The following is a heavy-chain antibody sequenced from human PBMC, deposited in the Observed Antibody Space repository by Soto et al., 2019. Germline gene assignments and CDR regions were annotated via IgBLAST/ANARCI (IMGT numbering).Heavy chain of an antibody. V-gene: IGHV1-18*01. CDR3: AMVDVYVTPSPQDV. Sequence: QVQLVQSGAEVKNPGVSVKGSCKASGYTFTRYGIGWARQAPGQGLEWMGWINTYNGNTNYAQNVQGRVTLTTDTSTSTAYMELRSLRSNDTAIYYCAMVDVYVTPSPQDVWGQGTTVIVSS. D-gene: IGHD3-16*01. CDR2: INTYNGNT. J-gene: IGHJ6*02. CDR1: GYTFTRYG.